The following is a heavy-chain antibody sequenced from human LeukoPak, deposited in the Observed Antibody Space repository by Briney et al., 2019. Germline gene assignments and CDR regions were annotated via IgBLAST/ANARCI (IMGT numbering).Heavy chain of an antibody. CDR2: IYHSGST. D-gene: IGHD4-17*01. J-gene: IGHJ4*02. Sequence: PSQTLSLTCAVSGGSISSGGYSLSWIRQPPGKGLEWIGYIYHSGSTYYNPSLKSRVTISVDRSKNQFSLKLSSVTAADTAVYYCAREGNGDPYFDYWGQGTLVTVSS. V-gene: IGHV4-30-2*01. CDR1: GGSISSGGYS. CDR3: AREGNGDPYFDY.